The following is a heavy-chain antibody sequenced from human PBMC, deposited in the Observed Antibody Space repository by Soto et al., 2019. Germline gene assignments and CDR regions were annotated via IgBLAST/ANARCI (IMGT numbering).Heavy chain of an antibody. V-gene: IGHV4-34*01. J-gene: IGHJ4*02. Sequence: SETLSLTCSVYGASFSGYYWSWIRQSPGKGLEWIGEIHHSGSTHYNPSLKSRLTFSIDESQSQFYMMLTSVTAADTALYFCARGHSTSGYDSWGQGSLVTVSS. D-gene: IGHD6-6*01. CDR3: ARGHSTSGYDS. CDR1: GASFSGYY. CDR2: IHHSGST.